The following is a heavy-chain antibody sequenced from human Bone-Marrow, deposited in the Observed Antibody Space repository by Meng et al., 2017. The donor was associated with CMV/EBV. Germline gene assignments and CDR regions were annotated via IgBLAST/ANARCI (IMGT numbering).Heavy chain of an antibody. CDR3: ARRPIVVVPAALEVDYYYYGMDV. CDR2: ISAYNGNT. Sequence: ASVKVSCKASGYTFTSYGISWVRQAPGQGLEWMGWISAYNGNTNYAQKLQGRVTMTTDTSTSTAYMELRSLRSEDTAVYYCARRPIVVVPAALEVDYYYYGMDVWGQGTTVTGSS. D-gene: IGHD2-2*01. CDR1: GYTFTSYG. V-gene: IGHV1-18*01. J-gene: IGHJ6*01.